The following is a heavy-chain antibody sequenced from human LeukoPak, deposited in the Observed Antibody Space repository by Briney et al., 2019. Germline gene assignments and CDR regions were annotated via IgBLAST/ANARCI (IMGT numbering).Heavy chain of an antibody. Sequence: GGSLRLSCAASGFDFSGFYMHWVRQASGRGLEWVGLIRSKPSSYTTVYAASVKGRFTISRDDSKNTAYLQMNSLKADDTAVYYCTRQDCSGGSCSYVDYWGQGTTVTVSS. J-gene: IGHJ4*03. D-gene: IGHD2-15*01. CDR3: TRQDCSGGSCSYVDY. V-gene: IGHV3-73*01. CDR2: IRSKPSSYTT. CDR1: GFDFSGFY.